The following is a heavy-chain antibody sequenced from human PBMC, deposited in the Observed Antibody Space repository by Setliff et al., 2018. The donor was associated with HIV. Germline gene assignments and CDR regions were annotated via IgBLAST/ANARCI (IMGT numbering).Heavy chain of an antibody. CDR1: GGSFSGYF. CDR2: FRHSGNT. CDR3: ARLMHYYDSFWVLWRENYFDS. D-gene: IGHD3-22*01. V-gene: IGHV4-34*01. Sequence: PSETLSLTCAVYGGSFSGYFWSWIRQSPGKGLEWIGEFRHSGNTNINPSLKSRVTISGDTTKNQISLKLSSVTAADTAVYYCARLMHYYDSFWVLWRENYFDSWGRGTLVTVSS. J-gene: IGHJ4*01.